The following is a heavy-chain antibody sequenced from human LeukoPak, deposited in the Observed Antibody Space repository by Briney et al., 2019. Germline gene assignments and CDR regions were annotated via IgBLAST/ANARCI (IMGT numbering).Heavy chain of an antibody. J-gene: IGHJ4*02. CDR1: GFTFDNYA. CDR2: ISTGGDTT. CDR3: AKVSGYTSGWYVDFDC. V-gene: IGHV3-23*01. D-gene: IGHD6-19*01. Sequence: GGSLRLSCAASGFTFDNYAMSWLRQAPGKGLEWVSFISTGGDTTYYADSVKGRLTISRDNSWNTLYLQMNSLRTEDTAVYYCAKVSGYTSGWYVDFDCWGQGSLVTVSS.